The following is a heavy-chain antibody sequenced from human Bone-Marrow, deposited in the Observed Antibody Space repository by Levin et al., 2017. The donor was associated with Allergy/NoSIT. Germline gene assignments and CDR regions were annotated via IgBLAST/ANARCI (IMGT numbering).Heavy chain of an antibody. V-gene: IGHV1-69*13. CDR3: ARVARNQLLLSEQQLVEGDYFDY. Sequence: ASVKVSCKASGGTFSSYAISWVRQAPGQGLEWMGGIIPIFGTANYAQKFQGRVTITADESTSTAYMELSSLRSEDTAVYYCARVARNQLLLSEQQLVEGDYFDYWGQGTLVTVSS. J-gene: IGHJ4*02. D-gene: IGHD6-13*01. CDR1: GGTFSSYA. CDR2: IIPIFGTA.